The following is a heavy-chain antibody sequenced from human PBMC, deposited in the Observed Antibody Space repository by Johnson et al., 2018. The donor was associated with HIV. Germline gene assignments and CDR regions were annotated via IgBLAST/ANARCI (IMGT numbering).Heavy chain of an antibody. CDR2: ISWNSGSI. J-gene: IGHJ3*02. D-gene: IGHD6-6*01. CDR1: GFTFSSYA. CDR3: AKLLATTEYSSSSWSDAFDI. Sequence: VQLVESGGGVVQPGKSLRLSCAASGFTFSSYAIHWVRQTPGKGLEWVSGISWNSGSIGYADSVKGRFTISRDNAKNSLYLQMNSLRAEDTALYYCAKLLATTEYSSSSWSDAFDIWGQGTMVTVSS. V-gene: IGHV3-9*01.